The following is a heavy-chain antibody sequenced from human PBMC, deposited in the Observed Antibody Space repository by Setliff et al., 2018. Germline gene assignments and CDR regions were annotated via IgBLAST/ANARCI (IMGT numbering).Heavy chain of an antibody. D-gene: IGHD3-16*01. Sequence: SETLSLTYNVSGGSVSSTSHYWGWIRQPPGKGMEWIGSIYHTGTTYYNPSLKSRVTISVDTSKNQFSLRLSSVTAADTAVYFCARDYGPNDYWGQGSLVTVSS. V-gene: IGHV4-39*07. CDR1: GGSVSSTSHY. CDR2: IYHTGTT. CDR3: ARDYGPNDY. J-gene: IGHJ4*02.